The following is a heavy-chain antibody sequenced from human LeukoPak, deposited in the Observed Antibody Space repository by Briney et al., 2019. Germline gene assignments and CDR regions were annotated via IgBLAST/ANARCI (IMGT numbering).Heavy chain of an antibody. D-gene: IGHD3-10*01. Sequence: ASVKVSCKASGYTFTSYDINWVRQATGQGLEWMGWMNPNSGNTGYAQKFQGRVTMTRNTSISTAYMELSSLRSEDTAVYYCARGAWFGDQTGTYYYYYGMDAWGQGTTVTVSS. CDR3: ARGAWFGDQTGTYYYYYGMDA. V-gene: IGHV1-8*01. CDR2: MNPNSGNT. CDR1: GYTFTSYD. J-gene: IGHJ6*02.